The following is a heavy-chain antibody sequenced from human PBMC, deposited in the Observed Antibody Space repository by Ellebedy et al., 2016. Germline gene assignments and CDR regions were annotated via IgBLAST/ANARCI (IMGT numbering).Heavy chain of an antibody. Sequence: ASVKVSCXASGYTFTGYYMHWVRQAPGQGLEWMGWINPNSGGTNYAQKFQGRVTMTRDTSISTAYMELSRLRSDDTAVYYCARVGGCMSTSCYGFDPWGQGTLVTVS. CDR1: GYTFTGYY. D-gene: IGHD2-2*01. CDR2: INPNSGGT. CDR3: ARVGGCMSTSCYGFDP. J-gene: IGHJ5*02. V-gene: IGHV1-2*02.